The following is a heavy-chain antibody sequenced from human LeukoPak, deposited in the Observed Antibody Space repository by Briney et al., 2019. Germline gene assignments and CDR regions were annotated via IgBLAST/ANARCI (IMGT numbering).Heavy chain of an antibody. D-gene: IGHD3-16*02. J-gene: IGHJ4*02. CDR1: GFTFSSYW. CDR3: ARDLYREYRSFDY. Sequence: GGSLRLSCAASGFTFSSYWMSWVRQAPGKGLEWVANIKQDGSEKYYVDSVKGRFTISRDNAKNSLYLQMNSLRAEDTAVYYCARDLYREYRSFDYWGQGTLVTVSS. V-gene: IGHV3-7*01. CDR2: IKQDGSEK.